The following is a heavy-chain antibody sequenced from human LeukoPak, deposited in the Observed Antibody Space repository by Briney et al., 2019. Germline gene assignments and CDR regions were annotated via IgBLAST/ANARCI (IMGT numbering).Heavy chain of an antibody. J-gene: IGHJ3*02. D-gene: IGHD3-10*01. V-gene: IGHV1-2*02. CDR1: GYTFTSYG. CDR2: INPNSGGT. CDR3: ARDRVDAFDI. Sequence: GASVKVSCKASGYTFTSYGISWVRQAPGQGLEWMGWINPNSGGTNYAQKFQGRVTMTRDTSISTAYMELSRLRSDDTAVYYCARDRVDAFDIWGQGTMVTVSS.